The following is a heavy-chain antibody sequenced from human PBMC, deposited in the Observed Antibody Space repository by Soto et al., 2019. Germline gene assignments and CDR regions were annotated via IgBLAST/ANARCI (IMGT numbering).Heavy chain of an antibody. CDR2: IYYSGGT. CDR1: GGSISSYY. D-gene: IGHD3-16*02. J-gene: IGHJ5*02. V-gene: IGHV4-59*01. Sequence: SETLSLTCTVSGGSISSYYWSWIRQPPGKGLEWIGYIYYSGGTNYNPSLKSRVTISVDTSKNQFSLKLSSVIAADTAVFYCARVDYVWGSYRSEVWFDPWGQGTLVTVSS. CDR3: ARVDYVWGSYRSEVWFDP.